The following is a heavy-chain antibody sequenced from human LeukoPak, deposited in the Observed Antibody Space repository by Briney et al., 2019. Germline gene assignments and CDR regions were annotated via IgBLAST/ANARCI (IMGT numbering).Heavy chain of an antibody. Sequence: GGSLRLSCAASGFTFSDYYMTWIRQAPGRGLEWISYINGSSSDTKYADSVKGRFTISRDNAKNSPNLQMNSLRAEDTAVYYCTTVLSSNRYNLCDYWGQGTLVTVSS. CDR3: TTVLSSNRYNLCDY. J-gene: IGHJ4*02. V-gene: IGHV3-11*06. CDR1: GFTFSDYY. CDR2: INGSSSDT. D-gene: IGHD6-13*01.